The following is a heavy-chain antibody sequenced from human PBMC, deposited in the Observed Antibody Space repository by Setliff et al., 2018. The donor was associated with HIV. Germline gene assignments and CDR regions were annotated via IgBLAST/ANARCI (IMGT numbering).Heavy chain of an antibody. J-gene: IGHJ6*03. CDR3: ARGTDGDYYYYMDV. Sequence: VKVSCKASGGTFSSYGITYGITWVRQAPGQGLEWMGGIIPLFGTTNYAQKFQGRVTITADGSTRTVYMVLSSLRSEDTAVYYCARGTDGDYYYYMDVWGKGTTVTVSS. CDR1: GGTFSSYG. D-gene: IGHD3-10*01. CDR2: IIPLFGTT. V-gene: IGHV1-69*13.